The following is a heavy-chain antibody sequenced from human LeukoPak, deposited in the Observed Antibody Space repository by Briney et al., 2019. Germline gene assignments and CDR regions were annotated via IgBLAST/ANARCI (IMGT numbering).Heavy chain of an antibody. V-gene: IGHV3-48*04. D-gene: IGHD3-10*02. J-gene: IGHJ6*04. CDR2: ISSSGSTI. Sequence: GGSPRLSCAGSGFTFNTYNMNWVRQAPGKGLEWVSYISSSGSTIYYADSVKGRFTISRDNAKNSLYLQMNSLRAEDTAVYYCAELGITMIGGVWGKGTTVTISS. CDR1: GFTFNTYN. CDR3: AELGITMIGGV.